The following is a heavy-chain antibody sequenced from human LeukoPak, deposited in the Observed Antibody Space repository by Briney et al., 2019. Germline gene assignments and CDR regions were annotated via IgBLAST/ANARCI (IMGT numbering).Heavy chain of an antibody. CDR2: IYYSGST. J-gene: IGHJ4*02. Sequence: PSETLSLTCTVSGGSISSYYWSWIRQPPGKGLEWIGYIYYSGSTNYNPSLKSRVTISVDTSKNQFSLKLSSVTAADTAVYYCATYYYDFWSGPSEIYHFDYWGQGTLVTVSS. CDR1: GGSISSYY. V-gene: IGHV4-59*08. CDR3: ATYYYDFWSGPSEIYHFDY. D-gene: IGHD3-3*01.